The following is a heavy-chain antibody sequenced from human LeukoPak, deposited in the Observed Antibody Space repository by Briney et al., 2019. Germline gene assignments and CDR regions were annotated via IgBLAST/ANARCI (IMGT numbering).Heavy chain of an antibody. CDR3: AKGSYYNSGSYCDY. CDR2: ISYDGSNK. J-gene: IGHJ4*02. D-gene: IGHD3-10*01. CDR1: GFTFSNYG. Sequence: PGGSLRLSCAASGFTFSNYGMHWVRQAPGKGLEWLAAISYDGSNKYYADSVMGRFTISRDNSKNTVYLQMSSLRAEDTALYYCAKGSYYNSGSYCDYWGQGTRVTVSS. V-gene: IGHV3-30*18.